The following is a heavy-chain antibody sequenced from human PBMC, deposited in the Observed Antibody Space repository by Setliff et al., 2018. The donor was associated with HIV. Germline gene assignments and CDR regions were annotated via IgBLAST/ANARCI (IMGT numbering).Heavy chain of an antibody. CDR3: ARDLSISNPYYDILTGPGVY. CDR1: GYTFTSYD. J-gene: IGHJ4*02. D-gene: IGHD3-9*01. Sequence: ASVKVSCKASGYTFTSYDINWVRQATGQGLEWMGWMNPNSGNTDYAQKFQGRVTMTRDTSTSTVYMELSSLRSEDTAGYYCARDLSISNPYYDILTGPGVYWGQGTLVTVSS. V-gene: IGHV1-8*02. CDR2: MNPNSGNT.